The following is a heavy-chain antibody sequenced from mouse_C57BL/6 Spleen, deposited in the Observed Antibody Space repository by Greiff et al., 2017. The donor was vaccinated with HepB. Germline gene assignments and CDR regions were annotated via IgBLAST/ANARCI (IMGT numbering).Heavy chain of an antibody. CDR2: IDPENGDT. CDR3: TTGYYDPFAY. CDR1: GFNIKDDY. V-gene: IGHV14-4*01. Sequence: EVKLVESGAELVRPGASVKLSCTASGFNIKDDYMHWVKQRPEQGLEWIGWIDPENGDTEYASKFQGKATITADTSSNTAYLQLSSLTSEDTAVYYCTTGYYDPFAYWGQGTLVTVSA. D-gene: IGHD2-4*01. J-gene: IGHJ3*01.